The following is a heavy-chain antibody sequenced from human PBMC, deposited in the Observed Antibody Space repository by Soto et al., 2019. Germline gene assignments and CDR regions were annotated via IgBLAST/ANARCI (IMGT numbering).Heavy chain of an antibody. Sequence: GASLAVTCRASGYTFTSYGISWVRQAPGQGLEWMGWISAYNGNTNYAQKLQGRVTMTTDTSTSTAYMELSRLRSDDTAVYYCARQLDTTMVTDYWGQGTLVTVSS. J-gene: IGHJ4*02. D-gene: IGHD5-18*01. CDR3: ARQLDTTMVTDY. V-gene: IGHV1-18*04. CDR2: ISAYNGNT. CDR1: GYTFTSYG.